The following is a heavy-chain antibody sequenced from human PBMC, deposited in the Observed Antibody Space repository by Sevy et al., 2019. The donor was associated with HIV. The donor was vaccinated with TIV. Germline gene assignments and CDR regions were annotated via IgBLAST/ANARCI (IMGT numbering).Heavy chain of an antibody. Sequence: GGSLRLSCAASGFTFSDYYMSWIRQAPGKGLEWVSYISSSGSTIYYAHSVKGRFTISGDNAKNSLYLQMNSLRAEDTAVYYCALLRITMIVVVYDAFDIWGQGTMVTVSS. CDR3: ALLRITMIVVVYDAFDI. V-gene: IGHV3-11*01. J-gene: IGHJ3*02. D-gene: IGHD3-22*01. CDR1: GFTFSDYY. CDR2: ISSSGSTI.